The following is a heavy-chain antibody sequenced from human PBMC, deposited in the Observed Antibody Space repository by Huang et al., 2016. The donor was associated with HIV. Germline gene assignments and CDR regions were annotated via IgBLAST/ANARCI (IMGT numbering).Heavy chain of an antibody. CDR1: GASIASGSYF. D-gene: IGHD3-3*01. CDR2: IYTAGGT. CDR3: ARGRVTSSGVVQSYDY. J-gene: IGHJ4*02. Sequence: VQLQESGPGLVKPSQTLSLSCNVSGASIASGSYFWNWIRQPAGGGLEWFGHIYTAGGTDYNPSLKSRVAGSSDTSKNQFALRLRSGTAADTAVYCWARGRVTSSGVVQSYDYWGQGSLVTVSS. V-gene: IGHV4-61*09.